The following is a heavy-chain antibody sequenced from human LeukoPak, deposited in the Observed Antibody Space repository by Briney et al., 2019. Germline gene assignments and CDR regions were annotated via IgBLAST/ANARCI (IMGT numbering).Heavy chain of an antibody. CDR1: GFTFDDYG. Sequence: GGSLRLSCAASGFTFDDYGMSWVRQAPGKGLEWVSGINWNGGSTGYADSVKGRFTISGDNAKSSLYLQMNSLRAEDTALYYCARDSRDTAMAPFDYWGQGTLVTVSS. J-gene: IGHJ4*02. V-gene: IGHV3-20*04. CDR2: INWNGGST. CDR3: ARDSRDTAMAPFDY. D-gene: IGHD5-18*01.